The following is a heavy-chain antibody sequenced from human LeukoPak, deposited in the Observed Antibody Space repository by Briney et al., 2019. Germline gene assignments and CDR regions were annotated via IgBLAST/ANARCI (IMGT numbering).Heavy chain of an antibody. CDR3: ARDSSSWSPIDY. J-gene: IGHJ4*02. V-gene: IGHV1-2*02. Sequence: ASVKVSCKASGYTFTGYYMHWVRQAPGQGLEWMGWINPNSGGTNYAQKFQGRVTMTRDTSISTAYMELSRLRSDDTAVYYCARDSSSWSPIDYWGQGTLVTVSS. CDR2: INPNSGGT. D-gene: IGHD6-13*01. CDR1: GYTFTGYY.